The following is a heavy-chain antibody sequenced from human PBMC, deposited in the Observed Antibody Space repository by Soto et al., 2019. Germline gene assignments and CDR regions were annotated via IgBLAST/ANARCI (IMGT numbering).Heavy chain of an antibody. V-gene: IGHV3-43D*04. J-gene: IGHJ4*02. D-gene: IGHD1-26*01. CDR2: ISWDGGST. Sequence: EVQLVESGGVVVQPGGSLRLSCAASGFTFDDYAMHWVRQAPGKGLEWVSLISWDGGSTYYADSVKGRFTISRDNSKNYLYLQMNSLRAEDTALYYCAKSSGSSLLLDYWGQGTLVTVSS. CDR3: AKSSGSSLLLDY. CDR1: GFTFDDYA.